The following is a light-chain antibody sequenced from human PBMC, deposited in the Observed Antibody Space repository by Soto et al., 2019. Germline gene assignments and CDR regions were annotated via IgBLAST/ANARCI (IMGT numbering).Light chain of an antibody. CDR1: QTVCRGC. Sequence: TQSPGTLSFSPGERATISCRASQTVCRGCLAWYQQKSGQAPRLLIFGVSNRATGIPDRFSGSGSGTDFTLTISRLEPEDFAVYFCQQYGTSPPLTFGGGTKVDIK. V-gene: IGKV3-20*01. J-gene: IGKJ4*01. CDR3: QQYGTSPPLT. CDR2: GVS.